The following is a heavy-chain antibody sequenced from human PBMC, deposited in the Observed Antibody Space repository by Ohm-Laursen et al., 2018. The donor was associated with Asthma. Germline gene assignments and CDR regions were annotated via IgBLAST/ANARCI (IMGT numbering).Heavy chain of an antibody. Sequence: GSSVKVSCKASGGTFSSYAISWVRQAPGKGLEWMGLVDPEDGETIYAEKFQGRVTITADTSTDTAYMELSSLRSEDTAVYYCARDLGSGSYSAYYYGMDVWGQGTTVTVSS. CDR3: ARDLGSGSYSAYYYGMDV. CDR2: VDPEDGET. J-gene: IGHJ6*02. V-gene: IGHV1-69-2*01. D-gene: IGHD3-10*01. CDR1: GGTFSSYA.